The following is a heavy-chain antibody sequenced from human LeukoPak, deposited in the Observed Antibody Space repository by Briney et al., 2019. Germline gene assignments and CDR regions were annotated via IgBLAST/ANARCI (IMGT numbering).Heavy chain of an antibody. D-gene: IGHD6-19*01. CDR1: GYTFTSYD. CDR2: MNPNSGNT. V-gene: IGHV1-8*01. Sequence: ASVKVSCKASGYTFTSYDINWVRQATGQGLEWMGWMNPNSGNTGYAQKFQGRVTMTRNTSISTAYMELSSLRSEDTAVYYCARGASGWLQFLERIAVGGSTMDYYYYGMDVWGQGTTVTVSS. J-gene: IGHJ6*02. CDR3: ARGASGWLQFLERIAVGGSTMDYYYYGMDV.